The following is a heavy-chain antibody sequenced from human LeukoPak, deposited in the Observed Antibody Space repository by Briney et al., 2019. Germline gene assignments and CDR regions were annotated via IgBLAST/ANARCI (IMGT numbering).Heavy chain of an antibody. CDR2: IYYSGST. V-gene: IGHV4-59*08. Sequence: SETLSLTCTVSGGSISSYHWSWIRQPPGKGLEWIGYIYYSGSTNYNPSLKSRVTISADTSKNQFSLKLSSVTAADTAVYYCASSYCGGDCYSYYYYYGMDVWGQGTTVTVSS. J-gene: IGHJ6*02. D-gene: IGHD2-21*02. CDR3: ASSYCGGDCYSYYYYYGMDV. CDR1: GGSISSYH.